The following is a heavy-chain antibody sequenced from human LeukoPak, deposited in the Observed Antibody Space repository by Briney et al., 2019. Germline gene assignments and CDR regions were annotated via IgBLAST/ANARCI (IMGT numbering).Heavy chain of an antibody. CDR2: INPNSGGT. CDR3: AREGPKDTMIVVGAPEYFQH. Sequence: GASVKVSCKASGYTFTSYYMHWVRQAPGQGLEWMEWINPNSGGTNYAQNFQGRVTMTRDTSISTAYMDLSRLRSDDTAVYYCAREGPKDTMIVVGAPEYFQHWGQGTLVTVSS. D-gene: IGHD3-22*01. CDR1: GYTFTSYY. V-gene: IGHV1-2*02. J-gene: IGHJ1*01.